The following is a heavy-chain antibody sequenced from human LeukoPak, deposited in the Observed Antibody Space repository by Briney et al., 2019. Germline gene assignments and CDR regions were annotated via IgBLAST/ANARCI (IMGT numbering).Heavy chain of an antibody. CDR3: ASLTGADWYFDL. D-gene: IGHD7-27*01. CDR1: GGSISSYY. CDR2: IYYSGIT. V-gene: IGHV4-59*01. Sequence: PSETLSLTCTVSGGSISSYYWSWLRQPPGKGLEWIGYIYYSGITNYNPSLTSRVTISVDTSKNQFSLKLSSVTAADTAVYYCASLTGADWYFDLWGRGTLVTVSS. J-gene: IGHJ2*01.